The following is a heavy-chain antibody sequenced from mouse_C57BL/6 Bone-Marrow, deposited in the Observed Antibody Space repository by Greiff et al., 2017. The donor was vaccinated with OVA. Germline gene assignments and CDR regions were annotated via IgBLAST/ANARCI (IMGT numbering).Heavy chain of an antibody. Sequence: QVQLQQSGAELVRPGPSVKVSCKASGYAFTNYLIEWVKQRPGQGLEWIGVINPGSGGTNYNEKFKGKATLTADKSSSTAYMQLSSLTSEDSAVYFCARGDYDGYYTFAYWGQGTLVTVSA. CDR2: INPGSGGT. J-gene: IGHJ3*01. V-gene: IGHV1-54*01. CDR1: GYAFTNYL. CDR3: ARGDYDGYYTFAY. D-gene: IGHD2-3*01.